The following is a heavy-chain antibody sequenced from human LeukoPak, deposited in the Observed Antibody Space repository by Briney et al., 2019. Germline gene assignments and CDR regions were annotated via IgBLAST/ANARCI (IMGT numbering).Heavy chain of an antibody. Sequence: GASVKVSCKASGFTFTNYAFHWVRQASGQRLEWLGWINAGNDDTKYSQKFQGRVTITRDTSASTAYMELRSLRSDDTAVYYCARDSYYYDSSGYYLFDYWGQGTLVTVSS. CDR1: GFTFTNYA. CDR3: ARDSYYYDSSGYYLFDY. V-gene: IGHV1-3*01. D-gene: IGHD3-22*01. CDR2: INAGNDDT. J-gene: IGHJ4*02.